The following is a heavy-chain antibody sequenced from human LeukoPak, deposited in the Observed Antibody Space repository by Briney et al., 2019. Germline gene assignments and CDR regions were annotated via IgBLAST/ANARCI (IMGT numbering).Heavy chain of an antibody. V-gene: IGHV1-46*01. J-gene: IGHJ6*02. D-gene: IGHD3-10*01. CDR2: INPSGGST. CDR3: ARGLWFGELSSYGMDV. CDR1: GYTFTSYY. Sequence: GAPVKVSCKASGYTFTSYYMHWVRQAPGQGLEWMGIINPSGGSTSYAQKFQGRVTMTRDTSTSTVYMELSSLRSEDTAVYYCARGLWFGELSSYGMDVWGQGTTVTVSS.